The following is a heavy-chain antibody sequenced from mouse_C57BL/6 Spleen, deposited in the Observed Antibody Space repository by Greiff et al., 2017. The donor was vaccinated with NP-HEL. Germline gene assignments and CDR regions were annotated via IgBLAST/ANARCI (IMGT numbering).Heavy chain of an antibody. Sequence: EVKVVESGGGLVKPGGSLKLSCAASGFTFSSYAMSWVRQPPEQRLEWVATISDGGSYTYYPDNVKGRFTISRDNAKNNLYLQMSHLKSEDTAMYYCANGYSGYFDYWGQGTTLTVSS. J-gene: IGHJ2*01. CDR2: ISDGGSYT. V-gene: IGHV5-4*03. CDR1: GFTFSSYA. CDR3: ANGYSGYFDY. D-gene: IGHD2-3*01.